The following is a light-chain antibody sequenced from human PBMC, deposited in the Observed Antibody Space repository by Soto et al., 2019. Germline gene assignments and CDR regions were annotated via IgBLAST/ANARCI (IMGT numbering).Light chain of an antibody. CDR1: QSVRRY. V-gene: IGKV3-11*01. CDR2: DAS. J-gene: IGKJ5*01. Sequence: IVFTTSLDTLSWSPGEQATLSCRASQSVRRYLAWYQQKPGQAPRLLIYDASTRATGIPARFSGSGSETDFTLTITSLEPEDFAVYYCPQRSNWPIPFGQGTRLEI. CDR3: PQRSNWPIP.